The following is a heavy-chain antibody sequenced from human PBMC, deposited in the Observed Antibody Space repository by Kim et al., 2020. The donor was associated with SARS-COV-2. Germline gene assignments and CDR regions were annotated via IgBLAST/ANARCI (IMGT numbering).Heavy chain of an antibody. CDR3: ARDHFPYGDYRGGFDY. V-gene: IGHV3-11*04. D-gene: IGHD4-17*01. Sequence: GGSLRLSCAASGFTFSDYYMSWIRQAPGKGLEWVSYISSSGSTIYYADSVKGRFTISRDNAKNSLYLQMNSLRAEDTAVYYCARDHFPYGDYRGGFDYWGQGTLVTVSS. J-gene: IGHJ4*02. CDR2: ISSSGSTI. CDR1: GFTFSDYY.